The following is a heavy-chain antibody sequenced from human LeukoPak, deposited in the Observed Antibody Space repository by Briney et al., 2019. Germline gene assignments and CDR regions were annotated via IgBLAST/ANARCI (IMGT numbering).Heavy chain of an antibody. D-gene: IGHD4-17*01. J-gene: IGHJ4*02. CDR2: ISGSGGST. CDR1: GFTFSSYA. V-gene: IGHV3-23*01. CDR3: AASYGDEVPGGY. Sequence: PGGSLRLSCAASGFTFSSYAMSWVRQAPGKGLEWVSAISGSGGSTYYADSVKGRFTISRGNSKNTLYLQMNSLRAEDTAVYYCAASYGDEVPGGYWGQGTLVTVSS.